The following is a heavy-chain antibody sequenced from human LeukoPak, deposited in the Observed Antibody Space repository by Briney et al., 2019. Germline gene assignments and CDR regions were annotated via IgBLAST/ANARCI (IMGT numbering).Heavy chain of an antibody. V-gene: IGHV1-46*01. D-gene: IGHD6-25*01. CDR1: GGTFSSYA. CDR2: INPRGGST. J-gene: IGHJ4*02. CDR3: ARVGSAAATADY. Sequence: ASVKVSCKASGGTFSSYAISWVRQAPGQGPEWKGIINPRGGSTDYAQKFQGRITMTSDTSTSTVYMELNSLRSDDTAVYFCARVGSAAATADYWGQGTLVTVSS.